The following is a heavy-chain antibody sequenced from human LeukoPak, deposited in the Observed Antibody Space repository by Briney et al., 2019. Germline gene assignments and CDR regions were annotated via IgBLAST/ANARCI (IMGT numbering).Heavy chain of an antibody. CDR1: GPSFNNYA. D-gene: IGHD5-12*01. CDR3: AKGACDYIEIAYFDY. Sequence: PGGSLRLSCVASGPSFNNYAMDWVRHAPGKGLGWVSLITGSSGSTFYANSVKGRFTISRDKSKTTLYLQMNSLGAEDTAVHYCAKGACDYIEIAYFDYWGQGSLGTVSS. J-gene: IGHJ4*02. CDR2: ITGSSGST. V-gene: IGHV3-23*01.